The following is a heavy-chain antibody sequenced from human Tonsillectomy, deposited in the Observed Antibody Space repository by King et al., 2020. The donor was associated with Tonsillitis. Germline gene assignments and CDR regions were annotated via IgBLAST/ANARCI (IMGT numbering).Heavy chain of an antibody. Sequence: VQLVESGAEVKRPGASVQVSCTASGYTFTSYYIHWVRHAPGEGLEWMGIIHPRNGGTSYSQKFQGRVTMTRDTSTNTVYMELSSLRSEDTAVYYCARGGRSMVVVDDGFDIWGQGTMVTVSS. D-gene: IGHD3-22*01. CDR1: GYTFTSYY. CDR3: ARGGRSMVVVDDGFDI. CDR2: IHPRNGGT. V-gene: IGHV1-46*01. J-gene: IGHJ3*02.